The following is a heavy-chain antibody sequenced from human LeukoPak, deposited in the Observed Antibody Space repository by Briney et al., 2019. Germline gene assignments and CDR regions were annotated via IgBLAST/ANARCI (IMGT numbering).Heavy chain of an antibody. CDR3: ARDLRSWFDP. V-gene: IGHV4-38-2*02. Sequence: SETLSLTCTVSGYSISSGYYWGWLRPPPGKGLEWIGSIYHSGSTYYNPSLKSRVTISVDTSKNQFSLKLSSVTAADTAVYYCARDLRSWFDPWGQGTLVTVSS. CDR1: GYSISSGYY. J-gene: IGHJ5*02. CDR2: IYHSGST.